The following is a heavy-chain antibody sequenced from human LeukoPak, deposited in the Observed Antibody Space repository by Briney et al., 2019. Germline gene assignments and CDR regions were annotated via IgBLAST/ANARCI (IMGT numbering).Heavy chain of an antibody. CDR1: GYTFTGYY. D-gene: IGHD5-24*01. CDR2: INPSGGKR. CDR3: ARGARIWLQFKTSAGFDY. V-gene: IGHV1-46*01. J-gene: IGHJ4*02. Sequence: ASVKVSCKASGYTFTGYYMNWVRQAPGQGLEWMGMINPSGGKRNYAQKFQGRVTMTTDTSTSTVYMELSSLRSEDTAVYYCARGARIWLQFKTSAGFDYWGQGTLLTVSS.